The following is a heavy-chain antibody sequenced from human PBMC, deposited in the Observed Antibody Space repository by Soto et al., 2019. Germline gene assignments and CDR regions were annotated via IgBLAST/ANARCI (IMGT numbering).Heavy chain of an antibody. V-gene: IGHV3-23*01. D-gene: IGHD2-2*01. Sequence: EVQLLESGGGLVQPGGSLRLSCAASGFTFSSYAMSWVRQAPGKGLEWVSAISGSGGSTYYADSVKGRFTISRDNSKNTLYLQMNSLRAEDTAVYYCAGVGYCSSTSCLYYYYMDVWGKGTTVTVSS. CDR2: ISGSGGST. J-gene: IGHJ6*03. CDR3: AGVGYCSSTSCLYYYYMDV. CDR1: GFTFSSYA.